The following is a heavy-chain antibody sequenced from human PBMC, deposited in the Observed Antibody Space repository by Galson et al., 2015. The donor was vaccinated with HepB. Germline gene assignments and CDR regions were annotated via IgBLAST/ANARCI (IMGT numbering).Heavy chain of an antibody. J-gene: IGHJ6*02. D-gene: IGHD6-6*01. CDR3: AKGAYMSSYSLYGMDA. CDR2: ITNSGSRT. CDR1: GFRFNVYD. Sequence: SLRLSCAVSGFRFNVYDMNWVRQAPGKGLEWVSGITNSGSRTYYAESGKGRFTTSRDNSKNTVFLQMSSLRAEDTAIYYCAKGAYMSSYSLYGMDAWGQGTTVIVSS. V-gene: IGHV3-23*05.